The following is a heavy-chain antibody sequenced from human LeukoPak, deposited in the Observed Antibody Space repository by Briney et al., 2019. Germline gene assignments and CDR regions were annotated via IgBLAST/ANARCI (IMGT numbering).Heavy chain of an antibody. J-gene: IGHJ4*02. CDR2: IRYDGSNK. CDR1: GFTFSSYG. CDR3: ARDRGFGELFDFDY. V-gene: IGHV3-30*02. D-gene: IGHD3-10*01. Sequence: GGSLRLSCAASGFTFSSYGMHWVRQAPGKGLEWVAFIRYDGSNKYYADSVKGRFTISRDNSKNTLYLQMNSLRAEDTAVYYCARDRGFGELFDFDYWGQGTLVTVSS.